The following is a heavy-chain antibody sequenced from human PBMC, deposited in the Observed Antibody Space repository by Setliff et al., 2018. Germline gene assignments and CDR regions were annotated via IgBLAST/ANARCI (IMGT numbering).Heavy chain of an antibody. J-gene: IGHJ3*02. D-gene: IGHD3-22*01. CDR1: GYTFNSYG. Sequence: ASVKVSCKASGYTFNSYGINWLRQAPDQGLEWLGWISPYNGNTKYAQTVQDRITMATDASTRTSYMELSSLRSDDTAVYFCARSSDSGYYHQRDAFDIWGQGTRVTVSS. CDR2: ISPYNGNT. V-gene: IGHV1-18*04. CDR3: ARSSDSGYYHQRDAFDI.